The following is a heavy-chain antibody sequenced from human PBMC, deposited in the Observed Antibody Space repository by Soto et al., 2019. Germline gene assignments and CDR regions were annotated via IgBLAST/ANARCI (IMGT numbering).Heavy chain of an antibody. Sequence: VGSLRLSCAASGFTFSSYGMHWVRQAPGKGLEWVAVIWYDGSNKYYADSVKGRFTISRDNSKNTLYLQMNSLRAEDTAVYYCARDQVRIVVVPAATHYYYYGMDVWGQGTTVTVSS. V-gene: IGHV3-33*01. D-gene: IGHD2-2*01. CDR3: ARDQVRIVVVPAATHYYYYGMDV. CDR1: GFTFSSYG. CDR2: IWYDGSNK. J-gene: IGHJ6*02.